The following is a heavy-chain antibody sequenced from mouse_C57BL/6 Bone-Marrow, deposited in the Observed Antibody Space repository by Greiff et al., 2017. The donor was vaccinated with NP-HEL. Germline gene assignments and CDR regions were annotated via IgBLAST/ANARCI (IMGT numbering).Heavy chain of an antibody. CDR2: ISNGGGST. D-gene: IGHD1-1*01. V-gene: IGHV5-12*01. CDR3: ARPTHYYGSSPYWYFDV. CDR1: GFTFSDYY. J-gene: IGHJ1*03. Sequence: EVKLVESGGGLVQPGGSLKLSCAASGFTFSDYYMYWVRQTQEKRLEWVAYISNGGGSTYYPDTVKGRFTISRDNAKNTLYLQMSRLKSEDTAMYYCARPTHYYGSSPYWYFDVWGTGTTVTVSS.